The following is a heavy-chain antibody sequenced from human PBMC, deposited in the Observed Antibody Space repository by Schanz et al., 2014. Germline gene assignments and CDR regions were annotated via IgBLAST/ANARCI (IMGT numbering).Heavy chain of an antibody. CDR3: ARSGSSNWYFFDY. D-gene: IGHD6-13*01. J-gene: IGHJ4*02. CDR1: GYTFSTYV. Sequence: QVQLVQSGAEVKKPGASVKVSCKASGYTFSTYVVVCVRQAPGQGLEWMGIVNPSVRGTHFAREFQGRVTITRDTLASTAYMEVSSLRSEDTAVYYCARSGSSNWYFFDYWGQGTLVTVSS. CDR2: VNPSVRGT. V-gene: IGHV1-46*01.